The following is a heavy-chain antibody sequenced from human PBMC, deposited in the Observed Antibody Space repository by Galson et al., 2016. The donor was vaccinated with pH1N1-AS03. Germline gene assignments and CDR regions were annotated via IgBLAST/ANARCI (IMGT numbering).Heavy chain of an antibody. V-gene: IGHV3-23*01. CDR1: GFTFSSYA. D-gene: IGHD2-15*01. Sequence: SLRLSCAASGFTFSSYAMSWVRQSPGKGLEWVSALSGGGVSTYYADSVKGRFTISRDNSKNTLYLQMNSPRAEDTAIYYCAKDEGDGYCSGGSCYKYFDYWGQGALVTVSS. CDR2: LSGGGVST. CDR3: AKDEGDGYCSGGSCYKYFDY. J-gene: IGHJ4*02.